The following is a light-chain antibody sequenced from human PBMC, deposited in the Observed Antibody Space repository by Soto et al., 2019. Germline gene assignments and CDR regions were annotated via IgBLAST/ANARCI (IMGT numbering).Light chain of an antibody. CDR3: QHYNSYSEA. J-gene: IGKJ1*01. Sequence: DMQMTQSPSTLSASVGDRVTITCRASQSISSWLAWYQQKPGKAPKLLIYKASTLKSGFPSRFSGSGSGTEFTLNISSLQPDDFATYYCQHYNSYSEAFGQGTKVDIK. V-gene: IGKV1-5*03. CDR1: QSISSW. CDR2: KAS.